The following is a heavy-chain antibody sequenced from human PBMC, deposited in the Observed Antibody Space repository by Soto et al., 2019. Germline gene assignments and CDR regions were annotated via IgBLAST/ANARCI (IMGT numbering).Heavy chain of an antibody. D-gene: IGHD3-22*01. Sequence: QVQLVQSGAEVKKPGSSVKVSCKASGGTFSSYTISWVRQAPGQGLEWMGRIIPILGIANYAQKFQGRVTITAXXPXRTXYMELSRLRSEDTGVYYCAIAMAYYYDSSGYYYDYWGQGTLVTVSS. V-gene: IGHV1-69*02. J-gene: IGHJ4*02. CDR2: IIPILGIA. CDR3: AIAMAYYYDSSGYYYDY. CDR1: GGTFSSYT.